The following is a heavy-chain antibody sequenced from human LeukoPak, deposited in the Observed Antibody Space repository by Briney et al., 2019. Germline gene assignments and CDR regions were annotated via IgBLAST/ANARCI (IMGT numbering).Heavy chain of an antibody. CDR3: ARGKSTLDY. CDR1: GYTFTSFW. V-gene: IGHV5-51*01. J-gene: IGHJ4*02. Sequence: GESLKISFEGSGYTFTSFWIAWVRQMPGKGLEWMGIIYPGDSDTRYSPSFQGQVTISADKSISTAYLQWSSLQASDTAMYYCARGKSTLDYWGQGTLVTVSS. CDR2: IYPGDSDT.